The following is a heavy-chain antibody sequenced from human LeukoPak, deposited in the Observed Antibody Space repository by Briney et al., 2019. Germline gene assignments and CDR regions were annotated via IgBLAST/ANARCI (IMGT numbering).Heavy chain of an antibody. J-gene: IGHJ4*02. CDR3: SRGEYQLLYDY. D-gene: IGHD2-2*02. CDR2: INPSGGST. CDR1: GYTFTSYD. V-gene: IGHV1-46*01. Sequence: VSVKVSCKASGYTFTSYDMHWVRQAPGQGLEWMGIINPSGGSTSYAQKFQGRVTMTRDTSTSTVYMELSSLRSEDTAVYYCSRGEYQLLYDYWGQGTQVTVSS.